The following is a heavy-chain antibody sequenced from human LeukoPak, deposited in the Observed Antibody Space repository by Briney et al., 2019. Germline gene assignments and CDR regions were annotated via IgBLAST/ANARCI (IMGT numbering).Heavy chain of an antibody. V-gene: IGHV3-23*01. CDR1: GFTFSSSA. J-gene: IGHJ6*03. D-gene: IGHD3-10*01. CDR2: ISVSGGST. CDR3: ARGGEYYYYYMDV. Sequence: GGSLRLSCAASGFTFSSSAMNWVRQAPGKGLEWVSGISVSGGSTYYADSVKGRFTISRDNSKNTLYLQMNSLRAEDTAVYYCARGGEYYYYYMDVWGKGTTVTVSS.